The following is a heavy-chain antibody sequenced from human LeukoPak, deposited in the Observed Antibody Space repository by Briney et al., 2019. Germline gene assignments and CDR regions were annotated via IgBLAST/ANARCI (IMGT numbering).Heavy chain of an antibody. Sequence: ETLSLTCTVSGGSISSSSSYWAWIRQPPGKGLEWVSRINSDGSSTTYADSVKGRFTVSRDNAKNTLYLQMDSLRAEDSAVYYCARGLVHDTSGYYSDYWGQGILVTVSS. CDR2: INSDGSST. D-gene: IGHD3-22*01. CDR3: ARGLVHDTSGYYSDY. V-gene: IGHV3-74*01. CDR1: GGSISSSSSY. J-gene: IGHJ4*02.